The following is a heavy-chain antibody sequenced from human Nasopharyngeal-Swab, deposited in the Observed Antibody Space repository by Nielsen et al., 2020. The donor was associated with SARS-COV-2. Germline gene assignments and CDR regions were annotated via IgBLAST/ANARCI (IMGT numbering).Heavy chain of an antibody. CDR2: IGTAGDT. V-gene: IGHV3-13*01. CDR1: GFTFSSYD. D-gene: IGHD6-6*01. CDR3: ARRMAARGQKFWDY. Sequence: GGSLRLSCAASGFTFSSYDMHWVRQATGKGLEWVSAIGTAGDTYYPGSVKGRFTISRDNAKNSLYLQMNSLRAEDTAVYSCARRMAARGQKFWDYWGLGTLVTVSS. J-gene: IGHJ4*02.